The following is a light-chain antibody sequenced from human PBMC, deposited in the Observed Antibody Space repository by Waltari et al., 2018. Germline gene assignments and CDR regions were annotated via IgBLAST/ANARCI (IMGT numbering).Light chain of an antibody. J-gene: IGKJ5*01. CDR2: DAS. V-gene: IGKV3-11*01. Sequence: TLSCRASQSVSSYVAWSQQKPGQAPRLLIYDASNRATGIPARFSGSGSGTDFTLTLSSLEPEDFAVYYCQQRSNWPPITFGQGTRLEIK. CDR3: QQRSNWPPIT. CDR1: QSVSSY.